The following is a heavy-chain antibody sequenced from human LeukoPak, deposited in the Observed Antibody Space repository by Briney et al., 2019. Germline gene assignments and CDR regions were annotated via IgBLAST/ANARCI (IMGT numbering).Heavy chain of an antibody. J-gene: IGHJ3*02. CDR1: GYTFTSYG. CDR3: ARTNGGNGDAFDI. D-gene: IGHD4-23*01. Sequence: ASVTVSCTASGYTFTSYGISWVRQAPGQGLEWMGWISAYNGNTNYAQKLQGRVTMTTNTSTSTAYMELRSLRSDDTAVYYCARTNGGNGDAFDIWGQGTMVTVSS. CDR2: ISAYNGNT. V-gene: IGHV1-18*01.